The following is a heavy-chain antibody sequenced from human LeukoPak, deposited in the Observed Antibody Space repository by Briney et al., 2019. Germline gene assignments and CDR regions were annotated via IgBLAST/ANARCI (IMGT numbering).Heavy chain of an antibody. CDR3: ARVDYRGGGYFMDV. Sequence: GRSLRLSCAASGFTFSSYEMNWVRQAPGKGLDWVSYISSSGNTIYYADSVKGRFTISRDNAKNSLYLQMNSLRAEDTAVYYCARVDYRGGGYFMDVWGRGTPVTVSS. J-gene: IGHJ6*03. D-gene: IGHD4-11*01. CDR1: GFTFSSYE. CDR2: ISSSGNTI. V-gene: IGHV3-48*03.